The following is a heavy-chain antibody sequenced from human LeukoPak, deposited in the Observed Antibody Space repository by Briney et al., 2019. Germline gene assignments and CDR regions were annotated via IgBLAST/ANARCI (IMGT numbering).Heavy chain of an antibody. V-gene: IGHV4-34*01. CDR2: INHSGST. D-gene: IGHD6-19*01. J-gene: IGHJ4*02. CDR1: GGSFSGYY. Sequence: SETLPLTCAAHGGSFSGYYWSWIRQPPGKGLQTIGEINHSGSTNYNPSLKSRVTISVDTSKNQFSLKLSSVTAADTAVYYCARGRSSGWYVGGYFDYWGQGTLVTVSS. CDR3: ARGRSSGWYVGGYFDY.